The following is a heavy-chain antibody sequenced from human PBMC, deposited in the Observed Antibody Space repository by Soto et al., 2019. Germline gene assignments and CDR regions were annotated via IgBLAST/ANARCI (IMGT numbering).Heavy chain of an antibody. CDR3: ARVRGATTGDTFAY. D-gene: IGHD1-1*01. V-gene: IGHV1-3*01. J-gene: IGHJ4*02. Sequence: QVQLVQSGAEVKKPGASVKVSCKASGYAFTSYTIHWVRQAPGQRLEWMGWINAGNDNRKYSQKFQGRVTLTRDTSASTAYLELDILRPEDTAVYYCARVRGATTGDTFAYWGQGTLVTVSS. CDR1: GYAFTSYT. CDR2: INAGNDNR.